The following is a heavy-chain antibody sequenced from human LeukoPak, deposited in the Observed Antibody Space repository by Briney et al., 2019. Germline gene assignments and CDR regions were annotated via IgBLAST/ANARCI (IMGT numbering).Heavy chain of an antibody. V-gene: IGHV5-51*01. CDR3: VRSWHRSGWYYFDY. CDR2: IDPGDSDT. Sequence: GESLKISCQVSGYSFTNYWIGWVRQMPGKGLEWMGIIDPGDSDTSYSPSFQGQVTISADKSFTTANLQWSSLKASDTAMYYCVRSWHRSGWYYFDYWGQGTLVTVSS. D-gene: IGHD6-19*01. CDR1: GYSFTNYW. J-gene: IGHJ4*02.